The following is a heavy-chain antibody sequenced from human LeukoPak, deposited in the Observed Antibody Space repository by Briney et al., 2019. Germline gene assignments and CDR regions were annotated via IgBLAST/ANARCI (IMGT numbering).Heavy chain of an antibody. Sequence: PSETLSLTCTVSGGSISSSSYYWGWIRQPPGKGLEWIGSIYYSGSTYYNPSLKSRVTISVDTSKNQFSLKLSSVTAADTAVYYCARGKRGKALGYCSSTSCYSAYYYGMDVWGKGTTVTVSS. V-gene: IGHV4-39*01. CDR1: GGSISSSSYY. J-gene: IGHJ6*04. CDR3: ARGKRGKALGYCSSTSCYSAYYYGMDV. CDR2: IYYSGST. D-gene: IGHD2-2*02.